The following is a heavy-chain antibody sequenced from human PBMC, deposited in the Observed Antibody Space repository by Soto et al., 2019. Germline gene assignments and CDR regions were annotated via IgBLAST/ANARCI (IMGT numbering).Heavy chain of an antibody. CDR2: ISGGGGST. D-gene: IGHD5-18*01. Sequence: QPGGSLRLSCAASGFTFSSYAMSWVRQAPGKGLEWVSGISGGGGSTYYADSVKGRFTISRDNSKNTLNVQMNSLRAEDTAVHYCAKESRRGGYSVFDYWGQGTLVTVSS. CDR1: GFTFSSYA. J-gene: IGHJ4*02. CDR3: AKESRRGGYSVFDY. V-gene: IGHV3-23*01.